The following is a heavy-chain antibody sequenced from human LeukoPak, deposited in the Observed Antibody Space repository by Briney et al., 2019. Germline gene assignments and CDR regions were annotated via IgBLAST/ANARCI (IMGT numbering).Heavy chain of an antibody. Sequence: GASVKVSCKASGGTFSSYAISWVRQAPGQGLEWMGGIIPIFGTANYAQKFQGRVTITADESTSTAYMELSSLRSEDTAVYYCARENSDYGGITPWGQGTLVTVSS. CDR2: IIPIFGTA. J-gene: IGHJ5*02. D-gene: IGHD4-23*01. V-gene: IGHV1-69*13. CDR1: GGTFSSYA. CDR3: ARENSDYGGITP.